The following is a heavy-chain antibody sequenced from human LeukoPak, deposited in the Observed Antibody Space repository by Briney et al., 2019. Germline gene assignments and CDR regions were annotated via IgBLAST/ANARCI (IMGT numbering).Heavy chain of an antibody. CDR2: INEDGSST. V-gene: IGHV3-74*01. CDR1: GYTFSRYW. D-gene: IGHD3-10*01. J-gene: IGHJ4*02. Sequence: PGGSLRLSCAASGYTFSRYWMHWVRQGPGKGLVWVPRINEDGSSTSYAESVRGRFTISRDNAKNTLYLQMNSLRAEDAAVYYCTTDTFGARDSWGQGTPVTVSS. CDR3: TTDTFGARDS.